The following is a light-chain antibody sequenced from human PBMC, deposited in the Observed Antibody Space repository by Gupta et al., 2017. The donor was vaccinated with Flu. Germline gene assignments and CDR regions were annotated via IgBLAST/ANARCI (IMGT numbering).Light chain of an antibody. CDR1: QTLLHTDGKTY. CDR2: EGS. Sequence: PGRPAAMSCKSSQTLLHTDGKTYLNWYVQRPGLPPQLLIYEGSKRFSGVSDRFNATGSQTDFTLHISRVEAEDVGVYFCMQSVQMPPITFGGGTRVET. V-gene: IGKV2D-29*01. CDR3: MQSVQMPPIT. J-gene: IGKJ4*01.